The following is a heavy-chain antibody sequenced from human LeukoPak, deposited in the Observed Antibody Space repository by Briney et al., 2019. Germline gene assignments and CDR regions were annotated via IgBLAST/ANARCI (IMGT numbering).Heavy chain of an antibody. Sequence: PSETLSLTCTVSGGSIGSYYWSWIRQPPGKGLEWIGYIYYSGSTNYNPSLKSRVTISVDTSKNQFSLKLSSVTAADTAVYYCASHGADTAMVGYWGQGTLVTVSS. D-gene: IGHD5-18*01. J-gene: IGHJ4*02. V-gene: IGHV4-59*08. CDR1: GGSIGSYY. CDR2: IYYSGST. CDR3: ASHGADTAMVGY.